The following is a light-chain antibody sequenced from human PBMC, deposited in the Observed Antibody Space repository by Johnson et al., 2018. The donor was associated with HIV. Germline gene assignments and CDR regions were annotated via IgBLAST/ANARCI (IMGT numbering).Light chain of an antibody. J-gene: IGLJ1*01. CDR1: SSNIGNTY. Sequence: QSVLTQPPSVSAAPGQEVTISCSGSSSNIGNTYVSWYQQLPETAPKLLIYENNKRPSGIPDRFSGSKSGTSATLGITGLQTGDEGDYYCGTWDRSLSAGGVFGTGTKVTVL. CDR2: ENN. V-gene: IGLV1-51*02. CDR3: GTWDRSLSAGGV.